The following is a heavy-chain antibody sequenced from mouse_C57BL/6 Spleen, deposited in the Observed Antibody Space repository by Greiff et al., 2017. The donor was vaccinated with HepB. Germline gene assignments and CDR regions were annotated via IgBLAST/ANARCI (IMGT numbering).Heavy chain of an antibody. CDR3: TFRGFAY. V-gene: IGHV14-4*01. CDR1: GFNIKDDY. J-gene: IGHJ3*01. CDR2: IDPENGDT. Sequence: EVKLMESGAELVRPGASVKLSCTASGFNIKDDYMHWVKQRPEQGLEWIGWIDPENGDTEYASKFQGKATITADTSSNTAYLQLSSLTSEDTAVYYCTFRGFAYWGQGTLVTVSA.